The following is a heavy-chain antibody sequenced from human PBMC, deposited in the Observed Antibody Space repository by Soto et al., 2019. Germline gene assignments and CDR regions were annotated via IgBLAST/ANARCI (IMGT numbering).Heavy chain of an antibody. D-gene: IGHD6-13*01. CDR3: ARLRAAGLSQIIAAAGSRYYYYYGMDV. CDR1: GASFTGYY. Sequence: SETLSLTCAIYGASFTGYYWSWIRQPPGKGLEWIGEINHTGSTNYNPSLKSRVTISVDTSKNQFSLKLSSVTAADTAVYYCARLRAAGLSQIIAAAGSRYYYYYGMDVWGQGTTVT. V-gene: IGHV4-34*01. CDR2: INHTGST. J-gene: IGHJ6*02.